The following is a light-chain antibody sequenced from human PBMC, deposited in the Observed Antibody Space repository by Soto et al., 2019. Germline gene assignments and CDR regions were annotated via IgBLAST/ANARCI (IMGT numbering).Light chain of an antibody. V-gene: IGLV2-14*03. CDR1: SSDVGAYNY. J-gene: IGLJ2*01. CDR3: SSYTTSSTQV. CDR2: DVT. Sequence: QSALTQPASISGSPGQSIAISCTGTSSDVGAYNYVSWYQQHPGKAPKLMIFDVTNRPSGVSTRFSGPKSGDTASLTISGLQAEDEADYYCSSYTTSSTQVFGGGTKLTVL.